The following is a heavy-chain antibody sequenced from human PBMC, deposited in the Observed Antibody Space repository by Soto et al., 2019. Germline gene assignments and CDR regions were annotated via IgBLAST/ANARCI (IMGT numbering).Heavy chain of an antibody. J-gene: IGHJ2*01. CDR3: ASRTISHRCFDL. Sequence: GLSLRLSCAASGLSISSYSMNWDRQSPGKGLEWVSYISSSSSTIYYADSVKGRFTISRENAKNSLYLQMNSLRAEDTVVYYCASRTISHRCFDLWGRGTLVTVSS. D-gene: IGHD3-9*01. CDR2: ISSSSSTI. V-gene: IGHV3-48*01. CDR1: GLSISSYS.